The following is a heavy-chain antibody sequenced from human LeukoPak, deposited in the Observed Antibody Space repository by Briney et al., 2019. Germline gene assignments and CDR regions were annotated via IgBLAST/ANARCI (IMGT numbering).Heavy chain of an antibody. Sequence: SVKVSCKASGGTFSSYAISWVRQALGQGLEWMGGIIPIFGTANYAQKFQGRVTITTDESTSTAYMELSSLRSEDTAVYYCARSRLTGYGRIYYFDYWGQGTLVTVSS. CDR2: IIPIFGTA. CDR3: ARSRLTGYGRIYYFDY. D-gene: IGHD2-15*01. V-gene: IGHV1-69*05. J-gene: IGHJ4*02. CDR1: GGTFSSYA.